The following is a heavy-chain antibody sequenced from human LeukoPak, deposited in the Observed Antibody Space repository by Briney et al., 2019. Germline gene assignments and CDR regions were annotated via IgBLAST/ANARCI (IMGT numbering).Heavy chain of an antibody. D-gene: IGHD6-19*01. CDR2: IGPTGRST. Sequence: GGSLRLSCAASGLTFNIYAMSWVRQAPGNGLEWVSAIGPTGRSTYYADSVKGRFTISRDNSKNTLYLQMNSLRAEDTAIYYCASLSQWPNLDYWGHGTLVTVSS. CDR3: ASLSQWPNLDY. J-gene: IGHJ4*01. V-gene: IGHV3-23*01. CDR1: GLTFNIYA.